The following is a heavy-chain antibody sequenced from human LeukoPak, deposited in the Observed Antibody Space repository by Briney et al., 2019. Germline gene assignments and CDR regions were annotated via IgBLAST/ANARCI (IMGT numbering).Heavy chain of an antibody. V-gene: IGHV4-4*07. J-gene: IGHJ5*02. Sequence: PSETLSLTCIVSGGSISSYYWTWIRQPAGKGLEWIGRIHGSGISNYNPSLKSRVTMSLDTSKNEFSLKVASVTAADTAVYYCSRGHNWNDWFDAWGQGTLVTVSS. D-gene: IGHD1-20*01. CDR3: SRGHNWNDWFDA. CDR2: IHGSGIS. CDR1: GGSISSYY.